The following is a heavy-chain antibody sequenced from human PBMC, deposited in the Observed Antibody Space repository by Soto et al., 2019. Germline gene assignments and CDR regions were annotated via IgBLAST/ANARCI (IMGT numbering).Heavy chain of an antibody. D-gene: IGHD2-2*01. CDR2: ISYDGSNK. CDR3: AKDIYESTSYAGPGGMDV. Sequence: GGSLRLSCAASGFTFSSYGMHWVRQAPGKGLEWVSVISYDGSNKYYADSVKGQFTISRDNSKNTLYLQMNSLRAEDTALYYCAKDIYESTSYAGPGGMDVWGQGTTVTVSS. CDR1: GFTFSSYG. V-gene: IGHV3-30*18. J-gene: IGHJ6*02.